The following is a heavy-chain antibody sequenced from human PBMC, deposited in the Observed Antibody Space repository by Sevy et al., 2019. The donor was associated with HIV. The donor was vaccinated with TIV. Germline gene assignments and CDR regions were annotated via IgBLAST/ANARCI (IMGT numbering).Heavy chain of an antibody. Sequence: SETLSLTCTVSGDSISTYYWTWIRQVPGEGLEWIGYIFYSGGINYNPSFENRVLMSVDTSMNHFSLRLMSVSAADTGIYYCARSKSTFDSATGYFNHDAFDIWGQGTMVTVSS. CDR1: GDSISTYY. V-gene: IGHV4-59*01. CDR2: IFYSGGI. J-gene: IGHJ3*02. D-gene: IGHD3-9*01. CDR3: ARSKSTFDSATGYFNHDAFDI.